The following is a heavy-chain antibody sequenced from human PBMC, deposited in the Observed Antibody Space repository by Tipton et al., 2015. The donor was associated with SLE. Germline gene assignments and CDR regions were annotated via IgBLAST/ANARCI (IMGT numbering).Heavy chain of an antibody. Sequence: TLSLTCTVSGFSISSYYWGWFRQPPGKGREWLGTIYHSGTTYYNPSLKSRLTLSIDTSKNQFSLKLSSVTAADTAVYYCVRLELPATKADYWGPGTLVTVSS. CDR2: IYHSGTT. CDR3: VRLELPATKADY. J-gene: IGHJ4*02. D-gene: IGHD5-24*01. CDR1: GFSISSYY. V-gene: IGHV4-38-2*02.